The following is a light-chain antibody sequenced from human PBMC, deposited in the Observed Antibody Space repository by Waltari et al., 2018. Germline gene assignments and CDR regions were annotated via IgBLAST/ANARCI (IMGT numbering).Light chain of an antibody. CDR3: QNHERLPAM. CDR1: QSISRY. Sequence: IATLSCRASQSISRYLAWYQQKPGQAPRLLIYAASSRATGIPDRFSGSGSGTDFSLTISRLEPEDFAVYYCQNHERLPAMFGQGTKVEIK. V-gene: IGKV3-20*01. J-gene: IGKJ1*01. CDR2: AAS.